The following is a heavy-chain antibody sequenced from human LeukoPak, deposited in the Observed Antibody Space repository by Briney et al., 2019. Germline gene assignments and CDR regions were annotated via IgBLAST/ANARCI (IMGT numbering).Heavy chain of an antibody. CDR3: AREGSSGYYPY. V-gene: IGHV3-30-3*01. CDR2: ISYDGSEK. Sequence: GGSLRLSCAASGFTFSSYPMHWVRQAPGKGLEWLAVISYDGSEKHYADPVKGRFTISRDNSKNTVYLQMNSLRDEDTAVYYCAREGSSGYYPYWGQGILVTVSS. J-gene: IGHJ4*02. CDR1: GFTFSSYP. D-gene: IGHD3-22*01.